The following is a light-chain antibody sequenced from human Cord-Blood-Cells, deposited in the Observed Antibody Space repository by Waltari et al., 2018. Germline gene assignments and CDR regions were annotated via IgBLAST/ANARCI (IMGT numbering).Light chain of an antibody. V-gene: IGLV2-8*01. Sequence: QSALTQPPSASGSPGQSVTISCTGTSSDVGGYNYVSWYQQHPGKAPKLMIYEVSKRPSGVPDRFSGSMSGNTASLTVSGLQAEDEADYYCSSYAGSNNVVFGGGTKLTVL. CDR1: SSDVGGYNY. CDR2: EVS. CDR3: SSYAGSNNVV. J-gene: IGLJ2*01.